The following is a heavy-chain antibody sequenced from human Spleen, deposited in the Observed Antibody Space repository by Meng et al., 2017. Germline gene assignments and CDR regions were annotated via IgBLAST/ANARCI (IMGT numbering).Heavy chain of an antibody. J-gene: IGHJ3*02. CDR1: GYSFTSYW. V-gene: IGHV5-51*01. CDR2: IYPGDSDT. D-gene: IGHD5-24*01. Sequence: KVSCKGSGYSFTSYWIGWVRQMPGKGLEWMGIIYPGDSDTRYSPSFQGQVTISADKSSDTAYLQWSSLKASDTAMYYCAREGVLATVRDALDIWGKGTMVTVSS. CDR3: AREGVLATVRDALDI.